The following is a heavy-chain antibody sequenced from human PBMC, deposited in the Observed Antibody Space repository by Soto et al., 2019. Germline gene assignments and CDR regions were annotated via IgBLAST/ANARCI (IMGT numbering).Heavy chain of an antibody. D-gene: IGHD3-9*01. CDR3: ASAYDILTGYYKVSNWFDP. CDR2: INHSGST. V-gene: IGHV4-34*01. Sequence: SETLSLTCAVYGGSFSGYYWTWIRQPPGTGLEWIGEINHSGSTNYNPSLKSRVTISVDTSKNQFSPKLTSVTAADTAVYYCASAYDILTGYYKVSNWFDPWGQGTLVTVSS. CDR1: GGSFSGYY. J-gene: IGHJ5*02.